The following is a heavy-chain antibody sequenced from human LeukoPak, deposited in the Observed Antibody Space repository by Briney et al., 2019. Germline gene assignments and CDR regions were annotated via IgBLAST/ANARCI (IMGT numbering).Heavy chain of an antibody. V-gene: IGHV4-34*01. CDR2: INHSGST. CDR3: ARLSYYDFWNGYYMGFDY. J-gene: IGHJ4*02. Sequence: SETLSLTCAVYGGSFSGYYWSWIRQPPGKGLEWIGEINHSGSTNYNPSLKSRVTISVDTSKNQFSLKLTSVTAADTAVYYCARLSYYDFWNGYYMGFDYWGQGTLVTVSS. CDR1: GGSFSGYY. D-gene: IGHD3-3*01.